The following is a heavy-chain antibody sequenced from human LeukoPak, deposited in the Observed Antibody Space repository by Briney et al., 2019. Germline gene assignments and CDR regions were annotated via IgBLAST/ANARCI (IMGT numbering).Heavy chain of an antibody. CDR2: ITTTGSHM. V-gene: IGHV3-21*01. Sequence: PGGSLRLSCAASGFVFSTRSMNWVRQAPGEGLEWISSITTTGSHMYYADSVKGRFTISRDNAKNSLYLQMNSLRAEDTAVYYCATSMTTVTLPDYWGQGTLVTVSS. CDR3: ATSMTTVTLPDY. J-gene: IGHJ4*02. CDR1: GFVFSTRS. D-gene: IGHD4-17*01.